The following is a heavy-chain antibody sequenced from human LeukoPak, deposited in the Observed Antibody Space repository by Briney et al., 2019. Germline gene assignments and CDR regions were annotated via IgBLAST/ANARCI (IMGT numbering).Heavy chain of an antibody. CDR2: IGQDGTET. J-gene: IGHJ4*02. CDR3: AIPSSYDGSRYYHAY. Sequence: PGGSLRLSCAASGISFASYWVTWVRQAPGKGLEWVANIGQDGTETVYVGSVKGRFTISRDNARKLLFLQMNSLRADDTAVYHCAIPSSYDGSRYYHAYWGQGTLVSVSS. V-gene: IGHV3-7*01. D-gene: IGHD3-22*01. CDR1: GISFASYW.